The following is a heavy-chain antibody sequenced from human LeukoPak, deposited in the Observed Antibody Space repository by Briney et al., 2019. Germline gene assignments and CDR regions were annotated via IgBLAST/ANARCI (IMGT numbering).Heavy chain of an antibody. J-gene: IGHJ4*02. D-gene: IGHD6-19*01. CDR1: GFTFSSYW. CDR2: IKRDGSEK. V-gene: IGHV3-7*01. CDR3: ARDHAAYSSGWYYFDY. Sequence: GGSLRLSCAASGFTFSSYWMSWVRQAPGKGLEWVANIKRDGSEKYYVDSVKGRFTISRDNAKNSLYLQMNSLRAEDTAVYYCARDHAAYSSGWYYFDYWGQGTLVTVSS.